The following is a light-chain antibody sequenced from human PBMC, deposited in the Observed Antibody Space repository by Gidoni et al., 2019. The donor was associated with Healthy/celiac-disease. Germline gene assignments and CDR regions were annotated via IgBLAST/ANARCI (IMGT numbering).Light chain of an antibody. J-gene: IGLJ3*02. V-gene: IGLV2-14*01. CDR2: EVS. CDR1: SSDVGGYNY. Sequence: QSALTQPASVSGSPGPSITISCTGTSSDVGGYNYVSWYQQHPGKAPKLMIYEVSNRPSGVSNRFSGSKSGNTASLTISGLQAEDEGDYYCSSYTSSSTPVVFGGGTKLTVL. CDR3: SSYTSSSTPVV.